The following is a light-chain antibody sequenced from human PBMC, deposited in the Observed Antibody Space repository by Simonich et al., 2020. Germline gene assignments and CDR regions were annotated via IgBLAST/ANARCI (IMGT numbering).Light chain of an antibody. Sequence: QSVLTQPPSASGPPGQRVTISCSGSSSNIGSNYVYWYQQLPGTAPKLLIYRKNQRPSGVPVRFSGSKSGTSASLAISGLRSEDEADYYCAAWDDSLSGPVFGGGTKLTVL. CDR3: AAWDDSLSGPV. V-gene: IGLV1-47*01. J-gene: IGLJ3*02. CDR1: SSNIGSNY. CDR2: RKN.